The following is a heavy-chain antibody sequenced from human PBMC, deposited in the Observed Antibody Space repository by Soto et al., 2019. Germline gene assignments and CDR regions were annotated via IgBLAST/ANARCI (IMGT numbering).Heavy chain of an antibody. V-gene: IGHV4-34*01. CDR2: INHSGST. CDR3: ARITIFGVVIMNGMDV. D-gene: IGHD3-3*01. Sequence: SSETLSLTCAVYGGSFSGYYWSWIRQPPGKGLEWIGEINHSGSTNYNPSLKSRVTISVDTSKNQFSLKLSSVTAADTAVYYCARITIFGVVIMNGMDVWGQGTTVTVSS. J-gene: IGHJ6*02. CDR1: GGSFSGYY.